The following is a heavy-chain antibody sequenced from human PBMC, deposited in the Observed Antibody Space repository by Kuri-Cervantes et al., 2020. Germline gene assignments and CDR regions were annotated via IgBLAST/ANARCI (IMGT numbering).Heavy chain of an antibody. V-gene: IGHV1-18*01. CDR1: GYTFTSYG. Sequence: ASVKVSCKASGYTFTSYGISWVRQAPGQGLEWMGWISAYNGNTNYAQKLQGRVTMTTDTSTSTAYMELSGLRSEDTAVYYCARGTDLTTVTASEWFDPWGQGTLVTVSS. J-gene: IGHJ5*02. CDR2: ISAYNGNT. D-gene: IGHD4-17*01. CDR3: ARGTDLTTVTASEWFDP.